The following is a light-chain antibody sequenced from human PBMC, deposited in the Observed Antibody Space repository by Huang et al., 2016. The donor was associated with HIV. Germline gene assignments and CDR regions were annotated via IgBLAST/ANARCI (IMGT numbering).Light chain of an antibody. V-gene: IGKV3D-20*01. CDR1: QTITKNY. CDR3: HQYGSSPLT. CDR2: DAS. J-gene: IGKJ4*01. Sequence: IVLTQSPATLSLSQGERATLSCGASQTITKNYLTWYQQKPGLAPRLLIYDASTRATGIPDRVSGRGSGTDFTLTIDTLEPEDLAVYYCHQYGSSPLTFGGGTKVEIK.